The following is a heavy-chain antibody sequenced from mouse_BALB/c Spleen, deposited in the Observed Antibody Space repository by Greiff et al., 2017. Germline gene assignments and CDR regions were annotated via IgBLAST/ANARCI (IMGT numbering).Heavy chain of an antibody. CDR3: TRGSSHYYAMDY. Sequence: DVQLVESGGGLVQPGGSMKLSCVASGFTFSNYWMNWVRQSPEKGLEWVAEIRLKSNNYATHYAESVKGRFTISRDDSKSSVYLQMNNLRAEDTGIYYCTRGSSHYYAMDYWGQGTSVTVSS. D-gene: IGHD1-1*01. CDR2: IRLKSNNYAT. CDR1: GFTFSNYW. J-gene: IGHJ4*01. V-gene: IGHV6-6*02.